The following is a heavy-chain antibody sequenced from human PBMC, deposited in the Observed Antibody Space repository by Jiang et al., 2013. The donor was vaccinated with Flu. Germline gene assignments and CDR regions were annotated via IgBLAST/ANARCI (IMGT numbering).Heavy chain of an antibody. J-gene: IGHJ6*03. D-gene: IGHD5-12*01. CDR3: ARDGRDGYSGYDRPAGGYYYYMDV. Sequence: LLKPSETLSLTCTVSGGSISSHYWSWIRQPPGKGLEWIGYIYYSGSTNYNPSLKSRVTISVDTSKNQFSLKLSSVTAADTAVYYCARDGRDGYSGYDRPAGGYYYYMDVWGKGTTVTVSS. CDR2: IYYSGST. V-gene: IGHV4-59*11. CDR1: GGSISSHY.